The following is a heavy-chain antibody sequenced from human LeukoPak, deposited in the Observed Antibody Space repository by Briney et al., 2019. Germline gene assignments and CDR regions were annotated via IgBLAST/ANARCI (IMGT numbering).Heavy chain of an antibody. Sequence: SETLSLTCTVSGGSISSGSYFWSWIRQPAGKGLEWIGRIYTSGSTNYNPSLKSRVTMSVDTSKNQFSLKLSSVTAADTAVYYCARARFLEWSPWDYWGQGTLVTVSS. CDR1: GGSISSGSYF. V-gene: IGHV4-61*02. CDR2: IYTSGST. J-gene: IGHJ4*02. D-gene: IGHD3-3*01. CDR3: ARARFLEWSPWDY.